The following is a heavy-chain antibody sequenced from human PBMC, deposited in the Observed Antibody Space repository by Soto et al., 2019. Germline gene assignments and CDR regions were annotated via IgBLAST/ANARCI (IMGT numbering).Heavy chain of an antibody. CDR1: GGTFDNFI. CDR3: ARNGTSTSSLSQCASIAV. D-gene: IGHD1-7*01. Sequence: QVQLVQSGAEVKEPGSSVRVSCKASGGTFDNFIMNWVRQTPGRGLEWMGGIVPMLGTPTYAEKFKGRVTISATGSKSTLYREVTSLRSEDTTIYYCARNGTSTSSLSQCASIAVSGQGNTVT. J-gene: IGHJ6*02. V-gene: IGHV1-69*01. CDR2: IVPMLGTP.